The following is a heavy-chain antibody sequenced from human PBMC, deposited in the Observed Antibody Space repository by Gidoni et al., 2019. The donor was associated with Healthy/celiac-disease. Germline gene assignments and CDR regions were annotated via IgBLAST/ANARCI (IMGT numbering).Heavy chain of an antibody. J-gene: IGHJ4*02. V-gene: IGHV3-30*04. CDR3: ASSVDFWSGYSDD. CDR2: ISYDGSNK. D-gene: IGHD3-3*01. CDR1: GFTFSSYA. Sequence: VQPGRSLRLSCAASGFTFSSYAMHWVRQAPGKGLEWVAVISYDGSNKYYADSVKGRFTISRDNSKNTLYLQMNSLRAEDTAVYYCASSVDFWSGYSDDWGQGTLVTVSS.